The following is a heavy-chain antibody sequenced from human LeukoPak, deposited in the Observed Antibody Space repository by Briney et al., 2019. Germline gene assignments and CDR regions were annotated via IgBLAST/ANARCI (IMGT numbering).Heavy chain of an antibody. V-gene: IGHV4-59*01. Sequence: SETLSLTCTVSGDSIDSYYWSWIRQPPGKGLEWIGYIYYRGTTSYNPSLKSRVTISVDTSKNQFSLKLSSVTAADTAVYYCARARVAVAGTLIDYWGQGTLVTVSS. CDR3: ARARVAVAGTLIDY. J-gene: IGHJ4*02. CDR1: GDSIDSYY. D-gene: IGHD6-19*01. CDR2: IYYRGTT.